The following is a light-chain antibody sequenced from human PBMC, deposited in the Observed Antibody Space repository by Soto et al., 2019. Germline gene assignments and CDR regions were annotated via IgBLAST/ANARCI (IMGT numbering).Light chain of an antibody. CDR1: QSISSY. J-gene: IGKJ1*01. Sequence: DIQMTQSPSSLSASVGARVTITCRANQSISSYLNWYQQKPEKAPKLLIYAASSWQSGVPPRFSGSGSGTDFTLTISSLQPEDFATYYCQQSYSTPRTFGQGTKVEIK. CDR3: QQSYSTPRT. CDR2: AAS. V-gene: IGKV1-39*01.